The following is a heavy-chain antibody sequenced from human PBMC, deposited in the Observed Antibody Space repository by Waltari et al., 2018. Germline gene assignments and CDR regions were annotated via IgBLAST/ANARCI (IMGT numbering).Heavy chain of an antibody. CDR3: ARVDRRRVVGPISFLCFFDY. J-gene: IGHJ4*02. CDR2: INPKRGGT. D-gene: IGHD3-16*02. V-gene: IGHV1-2*02. Sequence: QVQLVQSGAEVNKPGASVKVSCRASGYTFTDYYIHWVRQAPGQGLEWMGWINPKRGGTNDAKNFQGRVTMTRDTSISTAYLELSGLLSDDTAVYYCARVDRRRVVGPISFLCFFDYWGQGTLVTVSS. CDR1: GYTFTDYY.